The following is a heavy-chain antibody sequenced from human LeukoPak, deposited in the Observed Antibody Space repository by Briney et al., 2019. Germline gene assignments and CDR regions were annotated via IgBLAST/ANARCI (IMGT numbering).Heavy chain of an antibody. V-gene: IGHV3-33*01. J-gene: IGHJ6*02. CDR1: GFTFSSYG. Sequence: PGRSLRLSCAASGFTFSSYGMHWVRQAPGKGLEWVAVIWYDGSNKNYADSLKGRFTISRDNSKNTLYLQMDSLRAEDTAVYYCARDLYNMAKDYYYGMDVWGQGTTVTVSS. CDR3: ARDLYNMAKDYYYGMDV. CDR2: IWYDGSNK. D-gene: IGHD2-2*02.